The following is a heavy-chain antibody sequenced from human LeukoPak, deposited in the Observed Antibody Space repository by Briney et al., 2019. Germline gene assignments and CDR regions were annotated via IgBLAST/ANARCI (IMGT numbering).Heavy chain of an antibody. CDR1: GGSISGYC. D-gene: IGHD5-18*01. CDR3: ARTTEGGYSYGSFYYYYMDV. CDR2: IYTSGNT. Sequence: SETLSLTCTVSGGSISGYCWSWIRQPAGKGLEWIGHIYTSGNTNYNPSLKSRVTISVDTSKNQFSLKLSSVTAADTAVYYCARTTEGGYSYGSFYYYYMDVWGKGATVTISS. V-gene: IGHV4-4*07. J-gene: IGHJ6*03.